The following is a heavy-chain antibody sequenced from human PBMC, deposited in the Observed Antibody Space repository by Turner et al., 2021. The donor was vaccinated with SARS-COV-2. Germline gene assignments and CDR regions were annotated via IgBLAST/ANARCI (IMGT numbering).Heavy chain of an antibody. V-gene: IGHV3-23*01. CDR3: ANVGSYFFDY. D-gene: IGHD3-10*01. CDR2: ISSSGGTT. Sequence: EVQLLEAGGGLVPPGGSLRLSCAASGFTFSNSAMSWVLQAPGKWLECVSTISSSGGTTYYADSVKGRFTISRDNSKNTLYLQMNSLRAGDTALYFCANVGSYFFDYWGQGTLVTVSS. CDR1: GFTFSNSA. J-gene: IGHJ4*02.